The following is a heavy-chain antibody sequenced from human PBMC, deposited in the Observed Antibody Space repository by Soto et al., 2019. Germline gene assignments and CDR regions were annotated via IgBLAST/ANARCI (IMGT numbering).Heavy chain of an antibody. CDR3: ARELSPVQEWLSLYYYYMDV. V-gene: IGHV1-69*04. J-gene: IGHJ6*03. CDR2: IIPILGIA. CDR1: GGTFSSYT. Sequence: ASVKVSCKASGGTFSSYTISWVRQAPGQGLEWMGRIIPILGIANYAQKFQGRVTITADKSTSTAYMELSSLRSEDTAVYYCARELSPVQEWLSLYYYYMDVWGKGTTVTVSS. D-gene: IGHD3-3*01.